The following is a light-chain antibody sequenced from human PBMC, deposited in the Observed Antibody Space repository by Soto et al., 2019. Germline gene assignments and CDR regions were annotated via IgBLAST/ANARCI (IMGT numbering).Light chain of an antibody. CDR2: ETS. J-gene: IGKJ2*01. CDR1: QSVDTM. Sequence: EIVLTQSPATLSLSAGERVTLSCRASQSVDTMVAWYQQQVGRTPRLLIYETSNRATGVPARFSGSGSGTDFTLPLRRLEPEDFAIFFCQVRTDWPPFKYTFGQGTKLEVK. V-gene: IGKV3-11*01. CDR3: QVRTDWPPFKYT.